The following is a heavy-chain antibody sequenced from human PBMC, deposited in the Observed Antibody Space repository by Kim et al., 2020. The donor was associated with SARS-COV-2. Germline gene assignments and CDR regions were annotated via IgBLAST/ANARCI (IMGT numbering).Heavy chain of an antibody. CDR2: IYYSGST. V-gene: IGHV4-30-4*01. Sequence: SETLSLTCTVSGDSISSGDYYWSWIRQPPGKGLEWIGYIYYSGSTYYNPSLKSRVTISVDTSKNQFSLKLSSVTAADTAVYYCARASRGARVVLGYWGQGTLVTVSS. CDR3: ARASRGARVVLGY. J-gene: IGHJ4*02. D-gene: IGHD1-26*01. CDR1: GDSISSGDYY.